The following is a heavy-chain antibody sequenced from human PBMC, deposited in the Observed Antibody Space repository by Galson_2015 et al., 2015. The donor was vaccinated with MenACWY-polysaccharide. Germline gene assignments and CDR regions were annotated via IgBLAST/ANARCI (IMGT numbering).Heavy chain of an antibody. CDR1: GYTFTSYD. V-gene: IGHV1-8*01. J-gene: IGHJ4*02. Sequence: SVKVSCKASGYTFTSYDINWVRQAPGQGLEWMGWMNPNSGNTGYAQKFQGRVTMTRNTSISTAYMELSSLRSEDTAVYYCAREEMATINHFDYWGQGTLVTVSS. CDR3: AREEMATINHFDY. D-gene: IGHD5-24*01. CDR2: MNPNSGNT.